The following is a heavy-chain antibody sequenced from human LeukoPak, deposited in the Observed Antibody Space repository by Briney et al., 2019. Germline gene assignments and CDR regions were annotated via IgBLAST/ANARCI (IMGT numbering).Heavy chain of an antibody. CDR3: GRARGWLALDY. Sequence: SETLSLTCAVYGGSFSGYYWSWIRQPPGKGLEWIGEINHSGSTNYNPSLKSRVTISVDTSKNQFSLKLSSVTAADTAVYYCGRARGWLALDYWGQGTLVTVSS. J-gene: IGHJ4*02. CDR1: GGSFSGYY. D-gene: IGHD6-19*01. V-gene: IGHV4-34*01. CDR2: INHSGST.